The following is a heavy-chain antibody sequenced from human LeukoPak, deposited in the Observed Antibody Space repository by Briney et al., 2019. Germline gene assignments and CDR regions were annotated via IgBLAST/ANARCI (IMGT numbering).Heavy chain of an antibody. D-gene: IGHD4-17*01. V-gene: IGHV1-2*02. CDR1: GYTFTRYY. CDR2: INPNSGGT. Sequence: ASVKVSCKASGYTFTRYYMHWVRQAPGQGLEWMGWINPNSGGTNYAQKFQGRVTMTRDTSISTAYMELSRLRSDDTAVYYCARVQYGDYFLDAFDIWGQGTMVTVSS. J-gene: IGHJ3*02. CDR3: ARVQYGDYFLDAFDI.